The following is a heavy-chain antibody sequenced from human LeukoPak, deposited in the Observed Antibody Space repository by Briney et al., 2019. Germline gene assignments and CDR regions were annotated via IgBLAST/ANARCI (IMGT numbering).Heavy chain of an antibody. Sequence: GGSLRLSCAASGFTFSNAWMNWVRQAPGKGLEWVGRIKSKTDGGTTDYAAPVKGRFTISRDDSENTLYLQMNSLKTEDTAVYYCITLARGVTLIPYWGQGTLVTVSS. J-gene: IGHJ4*02. CDR3: ITLARGVTLIPY. V-gene: IGHV3-15*01. CDR2: IKSKTDGGTT. D-gene: IGHD3-10*01. CDR1: GFTFSNAW.